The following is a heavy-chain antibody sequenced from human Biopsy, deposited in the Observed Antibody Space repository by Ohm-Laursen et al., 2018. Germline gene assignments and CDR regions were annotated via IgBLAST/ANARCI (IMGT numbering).Heavy chain of an antibody. D-gene: IGHD1-26*01. CDR1: GGSIGSFF. V-gene: IGHV4-59*01. CDR2: IYYSGST. Sequence: GTLSLTCTVSGGSIGSFFWSWIRQPPGKGLEWIGYIYYSGSTNYNPSLRCRVTISVDRSKNQFSMELSSVTAADTAVYYCARVGAGAPSIDYFDYWGQGALVTVSS. CDR3: ARVGAGAPSIDYFDY. J-gene: IGHJ4*02.